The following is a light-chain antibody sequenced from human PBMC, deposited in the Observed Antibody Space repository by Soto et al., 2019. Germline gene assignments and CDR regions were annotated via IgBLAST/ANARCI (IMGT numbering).Light chain of an antibody. CDR1: QSVSSY. Sequence: EIVLSQSPATLSLSPGERATLSCRASQSVSSYLAWYQHIPGQAPRLLIYDASKRATGIPARFSGSGSGTDFTLTISSLEPEDFAVYYCQQRSNWPPTLKFGQGTNVEVK. CDR3: QQRSNWPPTLK. V-gene: IGKV3-11*01. CDR2: DAS. J-gene: IGKJ1*01.